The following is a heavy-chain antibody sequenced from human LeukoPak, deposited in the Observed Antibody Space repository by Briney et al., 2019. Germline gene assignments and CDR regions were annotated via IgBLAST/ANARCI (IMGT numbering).Heavy chain of an antibody. J-gene: IGHJ4*02. CDR1: GYSISNGYY. V-gene: IGHV4-38-2*02. CDR2: IYHRGST. CDR3: ARDSALAQAVMFDY. D-gene: IGHD6-19*01. Sequence: SETLSLTCTVSGYSISNGYYWGWIRQPPGKGLEWVGSIYHRGSTYYNPSLRSRVTISLDRSKKKFSLKLTSVTAADTAVYYCARDSALAQAVMFDYWGQGTLVTVSS.